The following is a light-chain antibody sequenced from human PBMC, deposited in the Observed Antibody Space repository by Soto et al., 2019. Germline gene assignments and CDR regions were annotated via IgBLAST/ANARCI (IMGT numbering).Light chain of an antibody. V-gene: IGKV3-20*01. J-gene: IGKJ1*01. CDR3: QQYGSSPRT. CDR1: QSVSSNY. CDR2: GAF. Sequence: EIGFSQSPCTLSLSPGERATFSCRASQSVSSNYLAWYQQKPGQAPRLLIYGAFKRATGIPDRFSGSGSGTDFTLTISRMEPEDFAVYCCQQYGSSPRTFGQGTKVDIK.